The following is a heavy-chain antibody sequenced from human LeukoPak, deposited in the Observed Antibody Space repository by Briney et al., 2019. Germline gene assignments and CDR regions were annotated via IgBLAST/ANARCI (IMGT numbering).Heavy chain of an antibody. D-gene: IGHD3-22*01. CDR2: VNHSGST. CDR3: ARDVVDSSGYYYEYLDY. Sequence: SETLSLTCAVYGGSFSAYHWSWIPHPPEKGLEWIGEVNHSGSTTYVPSLKSRVTLSVDTSKNQISLKLTSVTAADTAVYYCARDVVDSSGYYYEYLDYWGQGTLVTVSS. CDR1: GGSFSAYH. V-gene: IGHV4-34*01. J-gene: IGHJ4*02.